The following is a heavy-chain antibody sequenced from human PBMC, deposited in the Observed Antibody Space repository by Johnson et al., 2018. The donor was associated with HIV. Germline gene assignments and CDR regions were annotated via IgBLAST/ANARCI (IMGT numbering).Heavy chain of an antibody. D-gene: IGHD6-13*01. V-gene: IGHV3-9*01. J-gene: IGHJ3*02. CDR3: AKEGAAVIHFEI. CDR2: ISWNSGSI. CDR1: GFTVSSNY. Sequence: VQLVESGGGVVQPGRSVRLSCAASGFTVSSNYMSWVRQAPGKGLQWVSGISWNSGSIGYADSVKGRFTISRDNAKNSLYLQMNSLRAEDTALYYCAKEGAAVIHFEIWGQGTMVTVSS.